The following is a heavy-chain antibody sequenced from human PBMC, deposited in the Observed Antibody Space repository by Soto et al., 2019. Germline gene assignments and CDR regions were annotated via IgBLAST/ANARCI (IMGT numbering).Heavy chain of an antibody. CDR3: AXXQKSALYYDNTDAFDI. CDR1: GFTFSSYS. Sequence: GGSLRLSCAASGFTFSSYSMNWVRQAPGKGLEWVSSINSSSSYIYYADSVKGRFTISRDNAKNSLYLQMNSLRAEDTAVYYCAXXQKSALYYDNTDAFDIWGQGTMVTVSS. V-gene: IGHV3-21*01. D-gene: IGHD3-22*01. CDR2: INSSSSYI. J-gene: IGHJ3*02.